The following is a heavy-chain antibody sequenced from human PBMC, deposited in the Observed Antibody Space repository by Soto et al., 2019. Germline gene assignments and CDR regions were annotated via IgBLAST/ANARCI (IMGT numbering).Heavy chain of an antibody. CDR1: GGTFSSYA. V-gene: IGHV1-69*13. CDR2: IIPIFGTA. D-gene: IGHD6-19*01. CDR3: ARGSAVAGTIDY. Sequence: ASVKVSCKASGGTFSSYAISWVRQAPGQGLEWMGGIIPIFGTANYAQKFQGRVTITADESTSTAYMELSSLRSEDTAVSYCARGSAVAGTIDYWGQGTLVTVSS. J-gene: IGHJ4*02.